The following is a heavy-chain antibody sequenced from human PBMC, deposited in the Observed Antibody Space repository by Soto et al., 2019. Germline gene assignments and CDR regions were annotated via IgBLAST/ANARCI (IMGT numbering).Heavy chain of an antibody. Sequence: ALMKVSCKASGYTFTPYGITWVRQAPGQGLEWMGWINPYSGSTNFAQKLQGWVTMTRDTSISTAYMELSRLRSDDTAVYYCAREGSYCSSTSCYFYYMDVWGKGTTVTVSS. CDR1: GYTFTPYG. D-gene: IGHD2-2*01. CDR2: INPYSGST. V-gene: IGHV1-2*04. J-gene: IGHJ6*03. CDR3: AREGSYCSSTSCYFYYMDV.